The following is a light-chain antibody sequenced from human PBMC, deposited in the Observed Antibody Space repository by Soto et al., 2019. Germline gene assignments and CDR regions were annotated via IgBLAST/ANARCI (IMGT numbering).Light chain of an antibody. CDR3: QQRSNWPVT. CDR2: DAS. V-gene: IGKV3-11*01. J-gene: IGKJ1*01. CDR1: KSVSSF. Sequence: EIVLTQSPAPLSLSPGEIPTLSCSARKSVSSFFAWYQQKPGQAPGLLSYDASSGATGIPARFSGSGSGTDFTLTISSLEPEDFAVDYCQQRSNWPVTCGQGTKVDI.